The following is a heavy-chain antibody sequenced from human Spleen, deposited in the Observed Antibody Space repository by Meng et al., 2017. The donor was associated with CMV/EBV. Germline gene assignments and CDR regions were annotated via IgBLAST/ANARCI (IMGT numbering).Heavy chain of an antibody. CDR2: VRSDGIDT. CDR3: ATHGHYGLDY. Sequence: GGSLRLSCAVSGFTVSTTYMSWVRQAPGKGLEWVSVVRSDGIDTYYADSVKGRFAISRDNSKNTLYLQMNSLRAEDTAVYYCATHGHYGLDYWGQGTLVTVSS. J-gene: IGHJ4*02. CDR1: GFTVSTTY. V-gene: IGHV3-23*03. D-gene: IGHD3-3*01.